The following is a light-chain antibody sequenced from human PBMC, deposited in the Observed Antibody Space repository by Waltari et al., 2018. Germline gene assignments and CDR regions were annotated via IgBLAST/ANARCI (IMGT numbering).Light chain of an antibody. J-gene: IGKJ1*01. V-gene: IGKV1-39*01. CDR2: SAS. CDR3: QQSYSTLWT. CDR1: QSINSY. Sequence: DIQMTQSPSSLSASVGYRVTITCRASQSINSYLNWYQQKPGKAPKLLIYSASRLQSGVPSRFSGSGSGTDFTLTISSLQPEDFATYYCQQSYSTLWTFGQGTKVEIK.